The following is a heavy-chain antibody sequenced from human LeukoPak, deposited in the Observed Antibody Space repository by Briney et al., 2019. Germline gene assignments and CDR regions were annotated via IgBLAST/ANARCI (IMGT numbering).Heavy chain of an antibody. Sequence: SETLSLTCAVYGGSFSGYYWSWIRQPPGKGLEWIGEINHSGSTNYNPSLKSRVTISVDTSKNQFPLKMISVTAADTAVYYCARHLGGSGYPTPFDYWGQGTLVTVSS. CDR3: ARHLGGSGYPTPFDY. D-gene: IGHD3-22*01. J-gene: IGHJ4*02. CDR1: GGSFSGYY. V-gene: IGHV4-34*01. CDR2: INHSGST.